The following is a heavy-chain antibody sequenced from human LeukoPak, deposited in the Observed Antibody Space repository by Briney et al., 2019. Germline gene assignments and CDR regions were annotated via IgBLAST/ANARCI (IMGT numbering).Heavy chain of an antibody. D-gene: IGHD4-11*01. CDR1: GFTFSGYW. V-gene: IGHV3-7*01. J-gene: IGHJ4*02. CDR3: AREALRVTPYYFDY. Sequence: GGSLRLSCAASGFTFSGYWMSWVRQAPGKGLEWVANIKQDGSEKYYVDSVKGRFTISRDNAKNSLYLQMNSLRAEDTAVYYCAREALRVTPYYFDYWGQGTLVTVSS. CDR2: IKQDGSEK.